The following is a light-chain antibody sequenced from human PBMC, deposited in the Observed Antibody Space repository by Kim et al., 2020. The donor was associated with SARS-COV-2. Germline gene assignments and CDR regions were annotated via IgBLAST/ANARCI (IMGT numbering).Light chain of an antibody. J-gene: IGLJ3*02. CDR1: SLRNYY. CDR3: NSRDSSGTSWV. CDR2: GRN. Sequence: SSELTQDPTVSVALGQTVRITCQGDSLRNYYASWYQQKPGQAPVLVIYGRNNRPSGVPDRLSGSDPGNTATLTITEAQAEDEADYYCNSRDSSGTSWVFGGGTQLTVL. V-gene: IGLV3-19*01.